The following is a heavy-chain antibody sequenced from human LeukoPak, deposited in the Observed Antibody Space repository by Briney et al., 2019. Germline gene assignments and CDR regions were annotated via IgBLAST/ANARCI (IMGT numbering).Heavy chain of an antibody. CDR3: ARSGTYYYASGSYWFDY. CDR2: IYYSGST. Sequence: SETLSLTCTVSGGSLSSYYWSWIRQPLGKGLEWIGYIYYSGSTNYNPSLKSRVTISVDTSKNQFSLKLSSVTAADTAVYYCARSGTYYYASGSYWFDYWGQGTLVTVSS. J-gene: IGHJ4*02. D-gene: IGHD3-10*01. CDR1: GGSLSSYY. V-gene: IGHV4-59*01.